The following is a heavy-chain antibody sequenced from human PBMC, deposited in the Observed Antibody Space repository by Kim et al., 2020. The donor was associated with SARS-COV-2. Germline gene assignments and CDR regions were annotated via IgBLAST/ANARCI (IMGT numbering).Heavy chain of an antibody. V-gene: IGHV4-34*01. J-gene: IGHJ4*02. CDR2: INHSGST. Sequence: SETLSLTCAVYCGSFSGYYWSWIRQPPGKGLEWIGEINHSGSTNYNPSLKSRVTISVDTSKNQFSLKLSSVTAADTAVYYCASAIVVVVAATRGPFDYWGQGTLVTVSS. CDR3: ASAIVVVVAATRGPFDY. CDR1: CGSFSGYY. D-gene: IGHD2-15*01.